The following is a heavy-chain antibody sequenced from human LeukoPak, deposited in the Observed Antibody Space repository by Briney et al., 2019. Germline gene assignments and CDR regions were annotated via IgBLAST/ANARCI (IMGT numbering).Heavy chain of an antibody. Sequence: GGSLRLSCAASGFTFSSYDMHWVRQATGKGLEWASAIGTAGDTYYPGSVKGRLTISRENAKNSLCLQMNSLRAGDTAVYYCAREGYSGSYYDYWGQGTLVTVSS. CDR3: AREGYSGSYYDY. CDR1: GFTFSSYD. V-gene: IGHV3-13*01. D-gene: IGHD1-26*01. J-gene: IGHJ4*02. CDR2: IGTAGDT.